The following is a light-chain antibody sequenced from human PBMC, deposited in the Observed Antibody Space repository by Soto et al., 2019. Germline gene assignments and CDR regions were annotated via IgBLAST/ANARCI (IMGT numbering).Light chain of an antibody. CDR1: SSDVGGYNY. V-gene: IGLV2-8*01. CDR3: SSYGGSNNFVV. CDR2: EVY. J-gene: IGLJ2*01. Sequence: QSALTQPPSASGSPGQSVTISCTGTSSDVGGYNYVSWYQQHPGKAPKLVISEVYKRPSGVPDRFSGSKSGNTASLNGSGLQAEDEADYYCSSYGGSNNFVVFGGGTKLTVL.